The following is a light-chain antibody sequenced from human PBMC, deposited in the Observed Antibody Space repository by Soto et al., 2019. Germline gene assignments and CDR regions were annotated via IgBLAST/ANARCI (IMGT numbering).Light chain of an antibody. Sequence: EIVLTQSPGTLSLSPGERATLSCRASQSIRSYLAWYKQKPGQAPRLLIYDASNSATGIPARFSGSGSGTAFTLTISSLEPEDFAVYYCQQRSSWPLTFGGGTKVEIK. CDR1: QSIRSY. J-gene: IGKJ4*01. V-gene: IGKV3-11*01. CDR2: DAS. CDR3: QQRSSWPLT.